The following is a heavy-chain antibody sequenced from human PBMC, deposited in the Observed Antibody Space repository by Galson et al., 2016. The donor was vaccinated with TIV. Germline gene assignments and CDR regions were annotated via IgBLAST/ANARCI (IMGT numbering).Heavy chain of an antibody. CDR3: VKGNGYIYGYGNFDR. Sequence: SLRLSCAASGFVFGHYAMHWVRQAPGKGLEWVTRIGHDGVETNYADSVKGRFTVSRDNSKEMMFLEMNSLRPEDTAVYYCVKGNGYIYGYGNFDRWGQGTLVTVSS. D-gene: IGHD5-18*01. J-gene: IGHJ4*02. CDR2: IGHDGVET. V-gene: IGHV3-30*02. CDR1: GFVFGHYA.